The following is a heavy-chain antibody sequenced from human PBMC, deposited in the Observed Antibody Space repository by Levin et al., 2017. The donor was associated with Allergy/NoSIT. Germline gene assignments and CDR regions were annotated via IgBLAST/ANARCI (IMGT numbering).Heavy chain of an antibody. D-gene: IGHD5-12*01. J-gene: IGHJ4*02. V-gene: IGHV4-59*01. CDR3: ASTRGYSGYNWGWYFDF. CDR2: IYYSGGT. CDR1: GVSINTFY. Sequence: PSETLSLTCTVSGVSINTFYWSWIRQTPGKGLECLGHIYYSGGTNYNPSLKSRVSMSVDTSKNQFSLKLSSVTAADTAVYFCASTRGYSGYNWGWYFDFWGQGTLVTVSS.